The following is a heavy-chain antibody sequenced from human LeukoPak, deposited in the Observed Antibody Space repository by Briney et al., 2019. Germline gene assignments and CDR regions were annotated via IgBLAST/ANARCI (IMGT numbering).Heavy chain of an antibody. D-gene: IGHD2-21*01. V-gene: IGHV4-39*07. CDR1: GDSIGRINYF. CDR2: MSYSGHT. Sequence: PSETLSLTCTISGDSIGRINYFWGWIRQAPGKGLEWIVSMSYSGHTYYNPPLKSRVTISVDTSKNQFSLKLSSVTAADTAVYYCARVAEYYFDYGGQGALVTVSS. CDR3: ARVAEYYFDY. J-gene: IGHJ4*02.